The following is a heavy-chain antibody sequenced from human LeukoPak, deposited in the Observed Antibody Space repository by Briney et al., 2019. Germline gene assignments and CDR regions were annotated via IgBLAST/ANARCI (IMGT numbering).Heavy chain of an antibody. Sequence: GGSLRLSCAASGSTFSGSAMHWVRQASGKGLEWVGRIRSKANSYATAYAASVKGRFTISRDDSKNTAYLQMNSLKTEDTAVYYWTSTGSGYYSDYWGQGTLVTVSS. CDR2: IRSKANSYAT. D-gene: IGHD3-22*01. CDR1: GSTFSGSA. CDR3: TSTGSGYYSDY. V-gene: IGHV3-73*01. J-gene: IGHJ4*02.